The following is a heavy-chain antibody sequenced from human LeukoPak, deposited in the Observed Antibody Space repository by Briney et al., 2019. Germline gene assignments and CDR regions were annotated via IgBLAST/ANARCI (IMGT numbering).Heavy chain of an antibody. Sequence: GASVTVSFTVSGYTLTELSMHWVRQAPGKGLEWMGGFDPEDGETIYAQKFQGRVTMTEDTSTDTAYMELSSLRSEDTAVYYCATVDSSGYYYDYWGQGTLVTVSS. CDR1: GYTLTELS. V-gene: IGHV1-24*01. CDR3: ATVDSSGYYYDY. CDR2: FDPEDGET. D-gene: IGHD3-22*01. J-gene: IGHJ4*02.